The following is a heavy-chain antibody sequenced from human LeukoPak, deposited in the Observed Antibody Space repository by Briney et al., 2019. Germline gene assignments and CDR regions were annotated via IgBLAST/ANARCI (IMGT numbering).Heavy chain of an antibody. D-gene: IGHD2-2*01. CDR3: ARGYCSSTSCYLADY. J-gene: IGHJ4*02. Sequence: PSGTLSLTCTVSGGSISSGGYYWSWIRQHPGKGLEWIGYIYYSGSTYYNPSLKSRVTISVDTSKNQFSLKLSSVTAADTAVYYCARGYCSSTSCYLADYWGQGTLVTVSS. CDR1: GGSISSGGYY. V-gene: IGHV4-31*03. CDR2: IYYSGST.